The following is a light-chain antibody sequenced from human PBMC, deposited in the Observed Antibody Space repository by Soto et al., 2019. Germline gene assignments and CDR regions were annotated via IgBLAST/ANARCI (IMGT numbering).Light chain of an antibody. CDR3: QQHGSSPYT. CDR1: QSVSSSY. J-gene: IGKJ2*01. V-gene: IGKV3-20*01. Sequence: EIVLTQSPGTLSLSPGERATLSCRASQSVSSSYLAWYQQKPGQAPRLLIYGASSRATGIPDRFSGSGSGTDFILTISRLEPEDFAVYYCQQHGSSPYTFGQGTKLEIK. CDR2: GAS.